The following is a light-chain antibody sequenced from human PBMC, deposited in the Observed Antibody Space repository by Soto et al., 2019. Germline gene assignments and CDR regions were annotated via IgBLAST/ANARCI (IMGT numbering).Light chain of an antibody. CDR1: QSVSSRY. CDR3: QHDSNSPPP. J-gene: IGKJ1*01. CDR2: GAS. Sequence: EIVLTQSSGTLSLSPGERATLSYRASQSVSSRYLAWYQQKPGQAHRLLISGASSRATGIPDRFSGSGSGTDFTLTISRLELYYCARDYCQHDSNSPPPFTQGTE. V-gene: IGKV3-20*01.